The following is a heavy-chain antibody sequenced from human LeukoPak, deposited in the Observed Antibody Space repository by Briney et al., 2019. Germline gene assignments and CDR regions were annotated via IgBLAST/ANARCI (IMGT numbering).Heavy chain of an antibody. D-gene: IGHD5-24*01. Sequence: YDGSNKYYADSVKGRFTISRDNSKNTLYLQMNSLRAEDTAVYYCARAQGPDRDGYSYMTADAFDIWGQGTMVTVSS. J-gene: IGHJ3*02. CDR3: ARAQGPDRDGYSYMTADAFDI. V-gene: IGHV3-30-3*01. CDR2: YDGSNK.